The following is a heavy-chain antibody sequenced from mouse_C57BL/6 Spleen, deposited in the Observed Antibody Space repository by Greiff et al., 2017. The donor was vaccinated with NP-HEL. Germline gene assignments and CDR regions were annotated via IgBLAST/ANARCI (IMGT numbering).Heavy chain of an antibody. CDR2: IYPRSGNT. J-gene: IGHJ3*01. V-gene: IGHV1-81*01. CDR1: GYTFTSYG. Sequence: VQLQQSGAELARPGASVKLSCKASGYTFTSYGISWVKQRTGQGLEWIGEIYPRSGNTYYNEKFKGKATLTADKSSSTAYMELRSLKSEDSAVYFCARSGYYGSSYGFAYWGQGTLVTVSA. D-gene: IGHD1-1*01. CDR3: ARSGYYGSSYGFAY.